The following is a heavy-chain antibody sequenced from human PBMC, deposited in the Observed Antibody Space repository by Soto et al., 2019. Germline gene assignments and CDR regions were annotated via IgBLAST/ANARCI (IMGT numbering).Heavy chain of an antibody. CDR1: GFTFSSYG. V-gene: IGHV3-30*03. D-gene: IGHD6-13*01. J-gene: IGHJ4*02. Sequence: GGSLRLSCAASGFTFSSYGMHWVRQAPGKGLEWVAVISYDGSNKYYADSVKGRFTISRDNSKNTLYLQMNSLGAEDTAVYYCARAPYGSTTPYYFDYWGQGTLVTVSS. CDR3: ARAPYGSTTPYYFDY. CDR2: ISYDGSNK.